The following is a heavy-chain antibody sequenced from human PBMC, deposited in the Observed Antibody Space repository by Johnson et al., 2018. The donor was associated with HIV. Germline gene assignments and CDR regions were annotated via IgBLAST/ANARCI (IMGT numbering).Heavy chain of an antibody. J-gene: IGHJ3*02. Sequence: EQLVESGGGVVRPGGSLRVSCVASGFTFNDYDMSWVRQAPGKGLEWVSGINWNGGSTGYVDSVKGRFTISRDNAKNSLYLQMNSLRAEDTALYYCAREGRMDYGAPRAAFDIWGQGTMVTVSS. V-gene: IGHV3-20*04. CDR2: INWNGGST. D-gene: IGHD4-17*01. CDR1: GFTFNDYD. CDR3: AREGRMDYGAPRAAFDI.